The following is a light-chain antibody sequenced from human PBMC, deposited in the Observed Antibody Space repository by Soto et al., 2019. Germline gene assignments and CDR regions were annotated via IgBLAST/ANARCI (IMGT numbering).Light chain of an antibody. J-gene: IGLJ1*01. CDR3: GTRDSSRTGYV. Sequence: QSALAQPSSVSGSPGQSITISCTGTSTDVGGYNYVSWYQQLPGTAPELLIYDNNKRPSGIPDRFSGSKSGTSATLVITGLQTGDEADYYCGTRDSSRTGYVFGTGTKVTVL. V-gene: IGLV1-51*01. CDR1: STDVGGYNY. CDR2: DNN.